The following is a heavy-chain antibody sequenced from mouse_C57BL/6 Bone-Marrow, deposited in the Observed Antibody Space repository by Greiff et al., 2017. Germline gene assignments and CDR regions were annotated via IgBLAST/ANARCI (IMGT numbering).Heavy chain of an antibody. D-gene: IGHD1-1*01. CDR3: ARGYYGSSVFAY. J-gene: IGHJ3*01. CDR2: ILPGSGST. V-gene: IGHV1-9*01. CDR1: GYTFTGYW. Sequence: VKLMESGAELMKPGASVTLSCKATGYTFTGYWIEWVKQRPGHGLEWIGEILPGSGSTNYNAKFKGKATFTADTSSNTAYMQLSSLTTEDSAIYYCARGYYGSSVFAYWGQGTLVTVSA.